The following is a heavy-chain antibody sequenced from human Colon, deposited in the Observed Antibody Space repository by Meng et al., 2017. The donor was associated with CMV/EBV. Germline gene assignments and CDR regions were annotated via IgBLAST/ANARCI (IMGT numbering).Heavy chain of an antibody. D-gene: IGHD3-10*01. CDR2: IYWDDDK. J-gene: IGHJ4*02. V-gene: IGHV2-5*02. Sequence: QNTLKESGPTPVKPTQTLTLTCTFSGFSLSTIGMGVGWIRQPPGKALEWLGVIYWDDDKRYSPSLKSRLTITKDTSKNQVVLTMTNLDPLDTATYYCAHRPYGSGSYFFDYWGQGTLVTVSS. CDR1: GFSLSTIGMG. CDR3: AHRPYGSGSYFFDY.